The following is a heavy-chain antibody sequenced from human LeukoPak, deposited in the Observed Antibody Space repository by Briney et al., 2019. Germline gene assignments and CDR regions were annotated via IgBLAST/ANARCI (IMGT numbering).Heavy chain of an antibody. Sequence: PSETLSVTCAVSGGPIIASYWSWIRQPPGKGLEWIGYTHYSGTGNYNPSLKSRVTISIDTSKNRFSLRLTSVTAADTAVYYCARVRFYDTTGYSTSYYLDYWGQGALVTVSS. D-gene: IGHD3-22*01. V-gene: IGHV4-59*01. CDR3: ARVRFYDTTGYSTSYYLDY. CDR1: GGPIIASY. CDR2: THYSGTG. J-gene: IGHJ4*02.